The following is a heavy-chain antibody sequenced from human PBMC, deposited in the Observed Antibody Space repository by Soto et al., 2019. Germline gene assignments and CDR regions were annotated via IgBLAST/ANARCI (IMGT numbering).Heavy chain of an antibody. CDR2: INPNSGGT. V-gene: IGHV1-2*02. D-gene: IGHD6-13*01. J-gene: IGHJ6*02. CDR1: GYTFTGYY. CDR3: ARAKYSSSWSYYYYYGMDV. Sequence: GASVKVSCKASGYTFTGYYMHWVRQAPGQGLEWMGWINPNSGGTNYAQKFQGRVTMTRDTSISTAYMELSRLRSDDTAVYYCARAKYSSSWSYYYYYGMDVWGQGTTVTVS.